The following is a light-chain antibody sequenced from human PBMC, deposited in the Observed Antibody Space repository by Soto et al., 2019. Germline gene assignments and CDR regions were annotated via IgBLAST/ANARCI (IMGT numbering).Light chain of an antibody. CDR2: KAS. J-gene: IGKJ1*01. CDR3: QQYNSYPWT. CDR1: QNFSTC. V-gene: IGKV1-5*03. Sequence: DIQLTQSPSTLSASVGDRVTITCRASQNFSTCLGWYQHKPGKAPTLLIYKASTWDSGVPSRFSGSGSGTEFTLTISSLQPDDFATYYCQQYNSYPWTFGQGTKVEIK.